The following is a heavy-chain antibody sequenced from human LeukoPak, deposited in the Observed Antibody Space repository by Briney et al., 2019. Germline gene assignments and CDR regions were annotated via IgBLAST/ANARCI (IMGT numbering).Heavy chain of an antibody. CDR3: LRGLYDEY. Sequence: GGSLRLSCAASAGFTISSYWMSWGRPAPGKGLEWVANIKGAASDKYYVDSVKGRFTISRDNAKNSLYLQMNSLSVDDTAIYYCLRGLYDEYRGQGTLVTVSS. J-gene: IGHJ4*02. V-gene: IGHV3-7*03. D-gene: IGHD5/OR15-5a*01. CDR1: AGFTISSYW. CDR2: IKGAASDK.